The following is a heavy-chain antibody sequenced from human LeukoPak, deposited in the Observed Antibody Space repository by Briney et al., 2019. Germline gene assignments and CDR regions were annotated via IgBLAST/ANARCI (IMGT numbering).Heavy chain of an antibody. CDR3: ARLVYDSRGYYFDY. Sequence: PSETLSLTCTVSGDSISSYYWSWIRQPPGKGLEWIGYIRYSGSANYNPSLRSRVTISIDTSKNQFSLKRRSVTAADTAVYHCARLVYDSRGYYFDYWGQGTLVTVSS. D-gene: IGHD3-22*01. J-gene: IGHJ4*02. V-gene: IGHV4-59*08. CDR2: IRYSGSA. CDR1: GDSISSYY.